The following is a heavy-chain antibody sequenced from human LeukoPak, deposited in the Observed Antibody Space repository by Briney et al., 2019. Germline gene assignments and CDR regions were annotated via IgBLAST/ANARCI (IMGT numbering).Heavy chain of an antibody. J-gene: IGHJ5*02. V-gene: IGHV3-48*03. CDR1: GFTFSSYA. D-gene: IGHD3-16*01. Sequence: GGSLRLSCAASGFTFSSYAMNWVRQAPGKGLEWVSYISSTGSTIYYADSVKGRFTISRDNAKNSLYLQMNSLRAEDTAVYYCVKSGGVRFDPWGQGTLVTVSS. CDR3: VKSGGVRFDP. CDR2: ISSTGSTI.